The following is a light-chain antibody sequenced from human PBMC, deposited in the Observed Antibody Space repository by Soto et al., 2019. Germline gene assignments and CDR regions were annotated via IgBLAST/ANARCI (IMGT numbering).Light chain of an antibody. CDR1: NNDIGVYHF. J-gene: IGLJ1*01. V-gene: IGLV2-8*01. CDR3: KSYAGRNTYV. Sequence: QSALTRPPSASRSPGLSVSSSCTGTNNDIGVYHFVSWYQHHPGKAPRLIIYEVGQRPSGVPDRFSGSKSGNKASLTVSGLQAADEADYFCKSYAGRNTYVFGSGTKVTVL. CDR2: EVG.